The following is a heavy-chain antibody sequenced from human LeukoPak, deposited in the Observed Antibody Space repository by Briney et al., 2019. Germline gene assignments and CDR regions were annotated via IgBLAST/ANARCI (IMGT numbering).Heavy chain of an antibody. CDR3: AREGYDSSGYYYPFLYDY. CDR2: IYYSGST. V-gene: IGHV4-59*01. CDR1: GGSISSYY. Sequence: SENLSLTCTVSGGSISSYYWSWIRQPPGKGLEWIGYIYYSGSTNYNPSLKSRVTISVDTSKNQFSLKLSSVTAADTAVYYCAREGYDSSGYYYPFLYDYWGQGTLVTVSS. D-gene: IGHD3-22*01. J-gene: IGHJ4*02.